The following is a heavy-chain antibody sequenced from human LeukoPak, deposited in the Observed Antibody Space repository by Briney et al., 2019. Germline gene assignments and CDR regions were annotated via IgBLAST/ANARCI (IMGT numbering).Heavy chain of an antibody. CDR3: ARVWGSFTAAFDL. CDR1: GYTFTGYY. J-gene: IGHJ3*01. D-gene: IGHD7-27*01. Sequence: ASVKVSCKASGYTFTGYYMHWVRQARGQGLEWMGGINPNSGGTNYAQKVQGRVTMTGDTSISTAYMELSRLRSDHTAVYYCARVWGSFTAAFDLWGQGTMVTVSS. V-gene: IGHV1-2*02. CDR2: INPNSGGT.